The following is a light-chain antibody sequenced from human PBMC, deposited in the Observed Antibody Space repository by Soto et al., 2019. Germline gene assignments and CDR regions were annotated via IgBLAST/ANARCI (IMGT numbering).Light chain of an antibody. Sequence: DIQMTQSPSTLSAIVGDRVTITCRASENIIKWLAWYQQKPGKAPNLLIYDASILESGVPSRFSGSGSGKEFTLTISSLQPDDFGTYYCQQYNSHYTFGQGTKLEIK. J-gene: IGKJ2*01. CDR1: ENIIKW. CDR2: DAS. CDR3: QQYNSHYT. V-gene: IGKV1-5*01.